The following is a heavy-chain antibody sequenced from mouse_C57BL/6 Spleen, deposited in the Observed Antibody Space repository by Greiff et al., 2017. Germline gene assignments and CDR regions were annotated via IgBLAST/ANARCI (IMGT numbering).Heavy chain of an antibody. J-gene: IGHJ2*01. CDR2: IDPETGGT. V-gene: IGHV1-15*01. Sequence: SGAELVRPGASVTLSCKASGYTFTDYEMHWVKQTPVHGLEWIGAIDPETGGTAYNQKFKGKAILTADKSSSTAYMELRSLTSEDSAVYYCTRGPYYGSSPHYFDYWGQGTTLTVSS. D-gene: IGHD1-1*01. CDR3: TRGPYYGSSPHYFDY. CDR1: GYTFTDYE.